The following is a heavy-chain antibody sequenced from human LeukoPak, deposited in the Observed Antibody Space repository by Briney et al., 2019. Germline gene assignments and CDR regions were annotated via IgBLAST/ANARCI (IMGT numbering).Heavy chain of an antibody. CDR3: ARGGSAAAAGTHFDY. V-gene: IGHV4-31*03. CDR2: IYYSGST. D-gene: IGHD6-13*01. Sequence: SETLSLTCTVSGGSISSGGYYWSWIRQHPGKGLERIGYIYYSGSTYYNPSLKSRVTISVDTSKNQFSLKLSSVTAADTAVYYCARGGSAAAAGTHFDYWGQGTLVTVSS. CDR1: GGSISSGGYY. J-gene: IGHJ4*02.